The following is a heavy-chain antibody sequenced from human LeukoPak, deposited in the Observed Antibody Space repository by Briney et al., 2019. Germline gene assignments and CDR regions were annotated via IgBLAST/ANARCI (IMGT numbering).Heavy chain of an antibody. CDR1: GYTFTGYY. J-gene: IGHJ4*02. D-gene: IGHD5-24*01. Sequence: ASVKASCKASGYTFTGYYMHWVRRAPGQGLEWMGWINPNSGGTNYAQKFQGWVTMTRDTSISTAYMELSRLRSDDTAVYYCARAGTVEMTPLDYWGQGTLVTVSS. V-gene: IGHV1-2*04. CDR2: INPNSGGT. CDR3: ARAGTVEMTPLDY.